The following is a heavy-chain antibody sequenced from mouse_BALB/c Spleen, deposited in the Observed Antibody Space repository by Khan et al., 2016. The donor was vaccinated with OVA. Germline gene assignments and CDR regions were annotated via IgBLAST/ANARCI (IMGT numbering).Heavy chain of an antibody. Sequence: QVQLKQSGAELARPGASVKMSCKASGYTFTNYTMHWVKQRPGQGLEWVGYINPSNGYTNYNQNFNDKATFSTDRSSSTAYMQLSSLTSDDSAVYYCVRIPSPPYYFDYWGQGTTLTVSS. V-gene: IGHV1-4*01. CDR3: VRIPSPPYYFDY. CDR1: GYTFTNYT. J-gene: IGHJ2*01. CDR2: INPSNGYT.